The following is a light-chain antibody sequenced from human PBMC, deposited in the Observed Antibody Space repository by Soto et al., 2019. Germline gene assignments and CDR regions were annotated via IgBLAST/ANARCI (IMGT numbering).Light chain of an antibody. J-gene: IGKJ1*01. Sequence: LGLTQSPATLCLSAWEVSTHSCGASRSVSSSYLAWYQQKPGMAPRLLIYAASTRPTGIPARFSGSGSGTDFTLTISSLESEDFAVYYCQQYGSSPRTFGQGTKVDIK. CDR2: AAS. CDR3: QQYGSSPRT. CDR1: RSVSSSY. V-gene: IGKV3D-20*01.